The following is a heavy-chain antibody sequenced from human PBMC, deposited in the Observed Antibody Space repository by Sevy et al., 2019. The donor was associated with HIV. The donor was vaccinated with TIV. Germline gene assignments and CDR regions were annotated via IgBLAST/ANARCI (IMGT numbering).Heavy chain of an antibody. CDR2: IWYDGSNK. Sequence: GGSLRLSCAASGFTFSSYGTHWVRQAPGKGLEWVAVIWYDGSNKYYADSVKGRFTISRDNSKNTLYLQMNSLRAEDTAVYYCARDQGQWLVRRGGAFDIWGQGTMVTVSS. J-gene: IGHJ3*02. CDR1: GFTFSSYG. CDR3: ARDQGQWLVRRGGAFDI. D-gene: IGHD6-19*01. V-gene: IGHV3-33*01.